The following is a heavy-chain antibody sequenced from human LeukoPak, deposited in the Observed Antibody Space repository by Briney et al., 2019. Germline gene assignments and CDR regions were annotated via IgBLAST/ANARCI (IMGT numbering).Heavy chain of an antibody. CDR3: ARPYYYDSSGYYVYAFDI. CDR2: INSDGSST. CDR1: GFTFSSYW. J-gene: IGHJ3*02. Sequence: GGSLRLSCAASGFTFSSYWMHWVRQAPGKGLVWVSRINSDGSSTSYADSVKGRFTISRDNAKNTLYLQMNSLRAEDTAVYYCARPYYYDSSGYYVYAFDIWGQGTMVTVSS. V-gene: IGHV3-74*01. D-gene: IGHD3-22*01.